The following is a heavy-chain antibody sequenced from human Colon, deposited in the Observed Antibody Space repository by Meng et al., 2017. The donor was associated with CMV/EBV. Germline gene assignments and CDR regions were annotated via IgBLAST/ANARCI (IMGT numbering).Heavy chain of an antibody. V-gene: IGHV4-39*07. D-gene: IGHD4-17*01. CDR2: VYYSGSAYHSGTT. CDR1: SSSFC. Sequence: SSSFCWGWIRQPRGKAMEWIGSVYYSGSAYHSGTTYYNSSLKSRVTMSVDTSKNQFSLKLSSVTAADTAVYYCARGGTTVTTRFDYWGQGTLVTVSS. CDR3: ARGGTTVTTRFDY. J-gene: IGHJ4*02.